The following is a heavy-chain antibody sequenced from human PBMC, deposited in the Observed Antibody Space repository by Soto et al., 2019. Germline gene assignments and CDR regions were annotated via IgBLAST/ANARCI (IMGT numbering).Heavy chain of an antibody. J-gene: IGHJ6*02. CDR2: IIPIFGTA. D-gene: IGHD3-3*01. CDR1: GVTFSIYA. CDR3: ASKATGLRFLEWFRYGMDV. Sequence: VKVSCKASGVTFSIYAISWVRQAPGQGLEWMGGIIPIFGTANYAQKFQGRVTITADESTSTAYMELSSLRSEDTAVYYCASKATGLRFLEWFRYGMDVWGQGTTVTVSS. V-gene: IGHV1-69*13.